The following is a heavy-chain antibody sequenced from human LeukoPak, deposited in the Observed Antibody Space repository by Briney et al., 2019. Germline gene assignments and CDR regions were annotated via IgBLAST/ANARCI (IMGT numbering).Heavy chain of an antibody. CDR2: ISSSSSYI. CDR1: GFTFSSYS. J-gene: IGHJ4*02. Sequence: GGSLRLSCAASGFTFSSYSMNWVRQAPGKGLEWVSSISSSSSYIYYADSVKGRFTISRGNAKNTLYLQMSSLRVEDTAVYYCARVTSLTGTIFDSWGQGTLVTVSS. D-gene: IGHD1-7*01. CDR3: ARVTSLTGTIFDS. V-gene: IGHV3-21*01.